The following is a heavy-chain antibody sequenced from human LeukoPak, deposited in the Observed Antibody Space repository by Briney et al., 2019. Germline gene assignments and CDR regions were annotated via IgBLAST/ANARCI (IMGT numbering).Heavy chain of an antibody. CDR1: GFTFSSYS. V-gene: IGHV3-21*04. CDR2: ISSSSSYI. CDR3: ARSHQLADDAFDI. Sequence: PGGSLRLSCAASGFTFSSYSMNWVRQAPGKGLEWVSSISSSSSYIYYADSVKGRFTISRDNAKNSLYLQMNSLRAEDTAVYYCARSHQLADDAFDIWGQGTMVTVSS. J-gene: IGHJ3*02. D-gene: IGHD2-2*01.